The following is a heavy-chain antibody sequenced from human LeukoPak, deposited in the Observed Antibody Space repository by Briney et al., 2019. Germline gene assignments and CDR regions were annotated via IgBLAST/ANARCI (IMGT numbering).Heavy chain of an antibody. D-gene: IGHD3-22*01. CDR2: IRYDGSNK. V-gene: IGHV3-30*02. CDR3: AISGRYYYDSSGYHTDY. CDR1: GFTFSSYG. J-gene: IGHJ4*02. Sequence: GGSLRLSFAESGFTFSSYGMHWVRQAPGKGLERVAFIRYDGSNKYYADSVKGRFTISRDNSKNTLYLQMNSLRAEDTAVYYCAISGRYYYDSSGYHTDYWGQGTLVTVSS.